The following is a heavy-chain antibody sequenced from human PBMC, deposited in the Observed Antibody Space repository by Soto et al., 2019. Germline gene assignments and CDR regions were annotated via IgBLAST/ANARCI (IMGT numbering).Heavy chain of an antibody. CDR3: ASRPIYSGSYLYHFDY. Sequence: SETLSLTCAVCGGSISSGGYSWSWIRQPPGKGLEWIGYIYHSGSTYYNPSLKSRVTISVDRSKNQFSLKLSSATAADTAVYYCASRPIYSGSYLYHFDYWGQGTLVTVSS. D-gene: IGHD1-26*01. CDR2: IYHSGST. V-gene: IGHV4-30-2*01. CDR1: GGSISSGGYS. J-gene: IGHJ4*02.